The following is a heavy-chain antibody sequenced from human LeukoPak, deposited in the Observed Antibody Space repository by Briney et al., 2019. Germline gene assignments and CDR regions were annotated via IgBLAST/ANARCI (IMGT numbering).Heavy chain of an antibody. J-gene: IGHJ4*02. V-gene: IGHV1-18*01. Sequence: GASVKVSCKASGYTFTNYGISWVRQAPGQGLEWMAWISAYSGNTNYAQKLQGRVTMTTDTSTSTAYMEMRSLRSDDTAVYYCARDRHDYGDYFCDYWGQGTLVTVSS. CDR3: ARDRHDYGDYFCDY. D-gene: IGHD4-17*01. CDR1: GYTFTNYG. CDR2: ISAYSGNT.